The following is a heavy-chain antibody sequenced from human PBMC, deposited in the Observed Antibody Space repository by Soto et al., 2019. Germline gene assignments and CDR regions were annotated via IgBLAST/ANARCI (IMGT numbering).Heavy chain of an antibody. J-gene: IGHJ4*02. CDR2: ISGSGGST. CDR3: AKGPKITMIVVVITSFDY. D-gene: IGHD3-22*01. Sequence: PGGSLRLSCAASGFTFSSYAMSWVRQAPGKGLEWVSAISGSGGSTYYADSVKGRFTISRDNSKNTLYLQMNSLRAEDTAVYYCAKGPKITMIVVVITSFDYWGQGTLVTVPS. V-gene: IGHV3-23*01. CDR1: GFTFSSYA.